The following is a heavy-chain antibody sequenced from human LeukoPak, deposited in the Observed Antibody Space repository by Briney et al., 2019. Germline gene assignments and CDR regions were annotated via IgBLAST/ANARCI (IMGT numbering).Heavy chain of an antibody. CDR2: ISYDGSNK. D-gene: IGHD6-13*01. J-gene: IGHJ4*02. V-gene: IGHV3-30-3*01. CDR1: GFIVTNNY. CDR3: ARDKDSSSSYYFDY. Sequence: GGSLRLSCAASGFIVTNNYMSWVPQAPGKGLEWVAVISYDGSNKYYADSVKGRFTISRDNSKNTLYLQMNSLRADDTAVYYCARDKDSSSSYYFDYWGQGTLVTVSS.